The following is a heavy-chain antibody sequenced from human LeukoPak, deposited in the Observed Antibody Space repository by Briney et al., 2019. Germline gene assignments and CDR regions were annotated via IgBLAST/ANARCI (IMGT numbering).Heavy chain of an antibody. CDR2: ISKSCFST. CDR3: VTASSIVSSVFDY. CDR1: GFTFDDYG. J-gene: IGHJ4*02. Sequence: GGSLILSCAASGFTFDDYGMHWVRHGPGKGLEWVSLISKSCFSTYYADSVKGRFAISRDNSKNSLYLQMNSLRTEDTALYYCVTASSIVSSVFDYWGQGTLVTVSS. V-gene: IGHV3-43*02. D-gene: IGHD3-16*02.